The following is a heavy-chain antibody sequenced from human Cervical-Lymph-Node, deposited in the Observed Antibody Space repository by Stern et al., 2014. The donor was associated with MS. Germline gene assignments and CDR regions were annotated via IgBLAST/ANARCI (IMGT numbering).Heavy chain of an antibody. CDR3: ARGGDGSAYWGYYYYGMDV. D-gene: IGHD3-22*01. J-gene: IGHJ6*02. Sequence: QVQLQESGPGLVQPSETLSLTCTVSGDSIRPYYWTWVRQPPGKGLEWLGYIYYPGSTKSNPSLKSRVTMSLDTSKNQISLRLTSVTAADTAVYYCARGGDGSAYWGYYYYGMDVWGQGTTVTVSS. CDR1: GDSIRPYY. V-gene: IGHV4-59*01. CDR2: IYYPGST.